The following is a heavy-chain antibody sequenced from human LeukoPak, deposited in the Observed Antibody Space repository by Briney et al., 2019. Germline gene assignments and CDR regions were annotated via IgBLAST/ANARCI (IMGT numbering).Heavy chain of an antibody. V-gene: IGHV5-51*01. J-gene: IGHJ4*02. D-gene: IGHD2-2*01. CDR1: GYTFTSCW. CDR2: IYPGDSDI. Sequence: GESLKISCEASGYTFTSCWIGWVRQMPGKGLEWMGIIYPGDSDIRYSPSFQGQVTISADKSISTAYLQWSSLKASDTAMYFCARQSSTFDYWGQGTLVTVSS. CDR3: ARQSSTFDY.